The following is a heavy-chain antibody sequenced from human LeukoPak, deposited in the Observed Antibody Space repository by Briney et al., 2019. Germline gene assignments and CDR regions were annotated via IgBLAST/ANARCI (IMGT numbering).Heavy chain of an antibody. V-gene: IGHV4-34*01. CDR1: GGSFSGYY. CDR2: INHSGST. D-gene: IGHD2-2*01. Sequence: SETLSLTCAVYGGSFSGYYWSWIRQPPGKGLEWIGEINHSGSTHYNPSLKSRVTISVDTSKNQFSLKLSSVTAADTAVYYCARVGYCSSTSCFQGAFDIWGQGTMVTVSS. J-gene: IGHJ3*02. CDR3: ARVGYCSSTSCFQGAFDI.